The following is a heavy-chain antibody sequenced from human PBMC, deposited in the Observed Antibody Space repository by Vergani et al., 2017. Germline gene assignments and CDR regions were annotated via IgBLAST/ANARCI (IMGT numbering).Heavy chain of an antibody. D-gene: IGHD5-24*01. J-gene: IGHJ6*03. V-gene: IGHV4-61*01. Sequence: QVQLQESGPGLVKPSETLSLTCTVSGGSVSSGSYYWSWIRQPPGKGLEWIGYIYYSGSTNYNPSLKSRVTISVDTSKNQFSLKLSPVTAADTAVYYCARDSTREMATITGYYYYYMDVWGKGTTVTVSS. CDR3: ARDSTREMATITGYYYYYMDV. CDR2: IYYSGST. CDR1: GGSVSSGSYY.